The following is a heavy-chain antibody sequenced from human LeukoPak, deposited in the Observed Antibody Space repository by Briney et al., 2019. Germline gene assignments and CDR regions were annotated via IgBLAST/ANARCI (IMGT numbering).Heavy chain of an antibody. D-gene: IGHD1-26*01. V-gene: IGHV3-23*01. J-gene: IGHJ4*02. CDR3: AKDPDDGSYFDY. CDR1: GFTFSNYA. Sequence: GGSLRLSCAASGFTFSNYATSWVRQAPGKGLEWVSATSGSGDRTYYADSVKGRFTISRDNSKNSLYLQMNSLRTEDTALYYCAKDPDDGSYFDYWGQGTLVTVSS. CDR2: TSGSGDRT.